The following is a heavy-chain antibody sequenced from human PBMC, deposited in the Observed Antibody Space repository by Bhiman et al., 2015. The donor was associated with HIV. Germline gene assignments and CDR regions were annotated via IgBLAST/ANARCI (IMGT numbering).Heavy chain of an antibody. J-gene: IGHJ4*02. Sequence: QVQLVESGGGVVQSGRSLRLSCAASGFTFSAYALHWVRQAPGKGLEWVAVISYDGRDKDYADSVKGRFTISRDNSKNSLYLQMNSLRAEDTALYYCARAFAPYSGYPFDYWGQGTLVTVSS. CDR3: ARAFAPYSGYPFDY. CDR1: GFTFSAYA. CDR2: ISYDGRDK. V-gene: IGHV3-30*04. D-gene: IGHD5-12*01.